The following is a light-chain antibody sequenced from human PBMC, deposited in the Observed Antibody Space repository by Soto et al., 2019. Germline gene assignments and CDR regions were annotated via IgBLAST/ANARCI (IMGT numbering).Light chain of an antibody. J-gene: IGKJ1*01. CDR2: GAS. V-gene: IGKV3-20*01. Sequence: EIVLTQSPGTLSLAPGERATLSCRASQSVSSNFLAWYQQKPGQAPRLLIYGASNRATGIPDRFSGSGSGTDFTLPISRLESEDFAVYYCQQYGSSPRTFGQGTKVDIK. CDR1: QSVSSNF. CDR3: QQYGSSPRT.